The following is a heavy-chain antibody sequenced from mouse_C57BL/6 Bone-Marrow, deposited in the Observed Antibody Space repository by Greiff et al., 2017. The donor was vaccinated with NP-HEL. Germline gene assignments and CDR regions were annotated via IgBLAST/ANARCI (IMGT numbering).Heavy chain of an antibody. CDR3: ARDDYDVNYAMDY. Sequence: EVQRVESGGGLVKPGGSLKLSCAASGFTFSDYGMHWVRQAPEKGLEWVAYISSGSSTIYYADTVKGRFTISRDNAKNTLFLQMTSLRSEDTAMYYCARDDYDVNYAMDYWGQGTSVTVSS. V-gene: IGHV5-17*01. D-gene: IGHD2-4*01. CDR1: GFTFSDYG. J-gene: IGHJ4*01. CDR2: ISSGSSTI.